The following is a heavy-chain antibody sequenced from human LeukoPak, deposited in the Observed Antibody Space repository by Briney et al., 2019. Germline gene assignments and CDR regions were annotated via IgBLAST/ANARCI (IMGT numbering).Heavy chain of an antibody. Sequence: GGSLRLSCAASGFTVSSNYMSWVRQAPGKGLEWVSVIYSGGSTYYADSVKGRFTISRDNSKNTLYLQMNSLRAEDTAVYYCARSPYDFCMDVWGKGTTVTVSS. V-gene: IGHV3-53*01. CDR3: ARSPYDFCMDV. CDR1: GFTVSSNY. J-gene: IGHJ6*03. CDR2: IYSGGST. D-gene: IGHD3-3*01.